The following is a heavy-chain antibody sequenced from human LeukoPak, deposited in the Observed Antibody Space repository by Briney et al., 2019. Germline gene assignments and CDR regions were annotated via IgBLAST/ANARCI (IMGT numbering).Heavy chain of an antibody. CDR1: GVTFSDDA. V-gene: IGHV3-30-3*01. CDR2: ISKDGSDK. J-gene: IGHJ4*02. D-gene: IGHD1-7*01. Sequence: GRSVRLSCAASGVTFSDDAMHWVRQAPGKGLEWVAVISKDGSDKYYPGSVRGRFTISRDNSKNTIYLQMDSLRAEDTAIYYCARDYWWNYDYWGQGTLVTVSS. CDR3: ARDYWWNYDY.